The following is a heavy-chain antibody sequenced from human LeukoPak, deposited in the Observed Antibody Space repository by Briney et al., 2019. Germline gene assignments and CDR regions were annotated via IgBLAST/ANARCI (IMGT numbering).Heavy chain of an antibody. Sequence: GGSLRLSCAASGFTFSSYAMHWVRQAPGKGREWVAVISYDGSNKYYADSVKGRFTISRDNSKNTLYLQMNSLRAEDTAVYYCARDYYDSSGYSFDYWGQGTLVTVSS. J-gene: IGHJ4*02. V-gene: IGHV3-30-3*01. CDR3: ARDYYDSSGYSFDY. CDR2: ISYDGSNK. CDR1: GFTFSSYA. D-gene: IGHD3-22*01.